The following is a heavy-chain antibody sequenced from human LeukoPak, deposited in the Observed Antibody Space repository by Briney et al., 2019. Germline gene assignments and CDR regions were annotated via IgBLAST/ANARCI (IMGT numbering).Heavy chain of an antibody. D-gene: IGHD3-10*01. J-gene: IGHJ4*02. CDR2: IKEDGSEK. CDR3: ARDSGRREDY. V-gene: IGHV3-7*01. CDR1: GFTFSNYW. Sequence: GGSLRLSCAASGFTFSNYWMTWVRQAPGKGLEWVANIKEDGSEKYYVDSVKGRFTISRDNAKNSLYLQMNCLRAEDTAIYYCARDSGRREDYWGQGTPVTVSS.